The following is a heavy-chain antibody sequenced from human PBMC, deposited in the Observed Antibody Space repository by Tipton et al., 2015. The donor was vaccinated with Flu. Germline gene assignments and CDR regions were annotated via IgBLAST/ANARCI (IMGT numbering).Heavy chain of an antibody. Sequence: SLRLSCAASGFTFSDYYMSLIRQAPGKGLEWVSYVSSSGSTIYYADYVKVRFTISRDNAKNSLYLQMNSLRAEDTAVYYCAREAAAAGTGAKNAFDIWGQGTMVTVSS. CDR1: GFTFSDYY. D-gene: IGHD6-13*01. CDR3: AREAAAAGTGAKNAFDI. J-gene: IGHJ3*02. CDR2: VSSSGSTI. V-gene: IGHV3-11*04.